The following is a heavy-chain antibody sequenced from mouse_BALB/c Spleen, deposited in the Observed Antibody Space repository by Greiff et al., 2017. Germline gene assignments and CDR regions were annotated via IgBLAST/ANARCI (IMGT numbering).Heavy chain of an antibody. CDR2: IYPGDGDT. CDR3: AREEYYFDY. J-gene: IGHJ2*01. V-gene: IGHV1-87*01. CDR1: GYTFTSYW. Sequence: VKLMESGAELARPGASVTLSCKASGYTFTSYWMQWVKQRPGQGLEWIGAIYPGDGDTRYTQKFKGKATLTADKSSSTAYMQLSSLASEDSAVYYCAREEYYFDYWGQGTTLTVSA.